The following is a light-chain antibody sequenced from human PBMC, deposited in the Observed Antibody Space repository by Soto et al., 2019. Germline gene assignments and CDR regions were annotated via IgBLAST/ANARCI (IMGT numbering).Light chain of an antibody. V-gene: IGLV2-14*03. CDR1: SSVVGGYNY. CDR3: SSYTTSNTRQIV. Sequence: QSALTQPASVSGSPGQSITISCTGTSSVVGGYNYVSWYQHHPGKAPKLMIFDVSNRPSGVSNRFSGSKSGNTASLTISGLLPEDEADYYCSSYTTSNTRQIVFGTGTKVTVL. CDR2: DVS. J-gene: IGLJ1*01.